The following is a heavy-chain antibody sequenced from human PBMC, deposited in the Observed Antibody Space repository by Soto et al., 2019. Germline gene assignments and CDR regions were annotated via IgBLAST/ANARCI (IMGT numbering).Heavy chain of an antibody. CDR3: TRVLIAAAGRGPDY. CDR2: ISSTTSYI. D-gene: IGHD6-13*01. V-gene: IGHV3-21*06. J-gene: IGHJ4*02. CDR1: GFTFSSYT. Sequence: PRGSLRLSCAASGFTFSSYTLSWVRQAPGKGLEWVSSISSTTSYIFYADSVKGRFTVSRDNAKSSLYLQMDSLRAEDTAVYYCTRVLIAAAGRGPDYWGEGTLVTVSS.